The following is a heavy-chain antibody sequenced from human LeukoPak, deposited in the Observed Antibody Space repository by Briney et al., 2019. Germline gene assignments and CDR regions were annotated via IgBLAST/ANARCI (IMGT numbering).Heavy chain of an antibody. CDR3: ATVTYSGSPYYYYYMDV. V-gene: IGHV1-24*01. D-gene: IGHD1-26*01. CDR2: FDPEDGET. CDR1: GYTLTELS. Sequence: ASVKVSCKVSGYTLTELSMHWVRQAPGKGLEWMGGFDPEDGETIYAQKFQGRVTMTEDTSTDTAYMELSSLRSEDTAVYYCATVTYSGSPYYYYYMDVWGKGTTVTVSS. J-gene: IGHJ6*03.